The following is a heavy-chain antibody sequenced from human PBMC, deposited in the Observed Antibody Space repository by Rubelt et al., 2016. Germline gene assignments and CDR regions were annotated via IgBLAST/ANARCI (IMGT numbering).Heavy chain of an antibody. J-gene: IGHJ3*02. CDR2: INAYDGNT. Sequence: QVQLVQSGAEVKKPGASVKVSCKASGYTFTSYGISRLRQAPGQGLEWMGWINAYDGNTNYAQKLQGRVTMTTATSTSTAYMGLRSLRSDDTAVYFWARDQLALYAFDIWGQGTMVTVSS. CDR3: ARDQLALYAFDI. CDR1: GYTFTSYG. D-gene: IGHD1-1*01. V-gene: IGHV1-18*01.